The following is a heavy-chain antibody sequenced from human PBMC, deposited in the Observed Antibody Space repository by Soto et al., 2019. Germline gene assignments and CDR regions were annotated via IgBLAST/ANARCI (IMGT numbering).Heavy chain of an antibody. D-gene: IGHD5-12*01. J-gene: IGHJ4*02. Sequence: PSETLSLTCAVYGGSFSGYYWTWIRQPPGTGLEWIGEINHSGSTNYNPSLKSRVTISVDTSKNQFSLKLSSVTAADTAVYYCARGMATIVFYFDYWGQGTLVTVSS. V-gene: IGHV4-34*01. CDR3: ARGMATIVFYFDY. CDR1: GGSFSGYY. CDR2: INHSGST.